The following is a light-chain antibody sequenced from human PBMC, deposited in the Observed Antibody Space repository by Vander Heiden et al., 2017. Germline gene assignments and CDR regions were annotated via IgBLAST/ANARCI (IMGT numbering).Light chain of an antibody. CDR1: RSNIATTY. V-gene: IGLV1-47*01. CDR2: MSS. Sequence: QSVLTQPPSASGTPGQRVSISCSGGRSNIATTYVYWYQQLPGTAPKLLIYMSSQRPSGVPDRFSGSKSGTSASLAISGLRSEDEADYYCASWDESLSGVVFGGGTKLTVL. J-gene: IGLJ2*01. CDR3: ASWDESLSGVV.